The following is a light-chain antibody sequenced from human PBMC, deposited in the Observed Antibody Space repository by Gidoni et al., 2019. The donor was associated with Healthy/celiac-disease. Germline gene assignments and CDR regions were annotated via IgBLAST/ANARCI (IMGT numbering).Light chain of an antibody. CDR1: QRVSSN. V-gene: IGKV3-15*01. CDR3: QQYNNWPPYS. Sequence: DIVLTQSPATLSVSPGDRATLSCSASQRVSSNLAWYQPKPGQAPKLLIYGASTRATGIPARFSGSGSGTEFTLTISSLQSEDFAVYYCQQYNNWPPYSFGQGTKLEIK. J-gene: IGKJ2*03. CDR2: GAS.